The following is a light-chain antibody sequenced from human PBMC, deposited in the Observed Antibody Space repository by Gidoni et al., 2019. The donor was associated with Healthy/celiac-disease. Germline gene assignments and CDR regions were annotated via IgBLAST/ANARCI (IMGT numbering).Light chain of an antibody. CDR2: GAS. Sequence: EIVLTQSPGTLSLYPGERATLSCRASQSVSSSYLAWYQQKPGQAPRLLIDGASSRATGIPDRFSGSGSGTDFTLTISRLEPEDFAVYYCQQYGSSPLTFGQGTRLEIK. V-gene: IGKV3-20*01. CDR3: QQYGSSPLT. J-gene: IGKJ5*01. CDR1: QSVSSSY.